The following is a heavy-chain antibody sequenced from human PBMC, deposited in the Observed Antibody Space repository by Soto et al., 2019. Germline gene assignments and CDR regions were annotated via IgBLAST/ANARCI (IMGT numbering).Heavy chain of an antibody. Sequence: WTWIRQHPGKGLEWIGYIYYSGSTYYNPSLKSRVTISVDTSKNQFSQKLSSVTAADTAVYYCARGDEETKALAGNEDYLFFDYWGQGTLVTVSS. D-gene: IGHD1-1*01. CDR3: ARGDEETKALAGNEDYLFFDY. J-gene: IGHJ4*02. CDR2: IYYSGST. V-gene: IGHV4-31*02.